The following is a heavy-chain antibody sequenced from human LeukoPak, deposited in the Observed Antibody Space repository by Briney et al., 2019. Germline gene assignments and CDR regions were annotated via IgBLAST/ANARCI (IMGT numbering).Heavy chain of an antibody. J-gene: IGHJ4*02. D-gene: IGHD3-22*01. CDR3: ARSGDSSGYYTPYFDY. CDR1: GYTFTGYY. V-gene: IGHV1-2*02. CDR2: INPNSGGT. Sequence: ASVKVSCKASGYTFTGYYMHWVRQAPGQGLEWMGWINPNSGGTNYAQKFQGRVTMTRATSISTAYMELSRLRSDDTAVYYCARSGDSSGYYTPYFDYWGQGTLVTVSS.